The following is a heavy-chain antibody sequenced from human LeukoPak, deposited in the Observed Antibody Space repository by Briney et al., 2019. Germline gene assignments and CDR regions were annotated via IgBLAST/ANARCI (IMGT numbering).Heavy chain of an antibody. CDR3: ARSQSQSGSYRYYFAY. J-gene: IGHJ4*02. V-gene: IGHV4-61*08. CDR1: GVSVGSAGYY. Sequence: SETLSLTCSVSGVSVGSAGYYWTWIRQPPGKGLEWIGYVYYSGNSSYNPILKSRVTMSLDPSNNQFSLKLSSVTAADTAVYYCARSQSQSGSYRYYFAYWGQGTLVAVSS. D-gene: IGHD3-16*02. CDR2: VYYSGNS.